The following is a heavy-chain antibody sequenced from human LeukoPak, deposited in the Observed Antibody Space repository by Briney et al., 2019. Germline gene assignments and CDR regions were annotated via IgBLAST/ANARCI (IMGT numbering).Heavy chain of an antibody. CDR3: ARGASKVATIFVVYA. Sequence: PSETLSLTCTVSGYSINSGYYWGWIRQPPGKGLEWIGSIYHSGSTYYNPSLKSRVTISVDTSKNHFSLKLSSVTAADTAVYYCARGASKVATIFVVYAWGQGTMVTVSS. D-gene: IGHD5-12*01. J-gene: IGHJ3*01. V-gene: IGHV4-38-2*02. CDR1: GYSINSGYY. CDR2: IYHSGST.